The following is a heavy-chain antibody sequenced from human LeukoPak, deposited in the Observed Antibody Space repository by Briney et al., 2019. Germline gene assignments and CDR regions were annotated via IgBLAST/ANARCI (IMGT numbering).Heavy chain of an antibody. D-gene: IGHD5-18*01. CDR2: ISSGSKYI. CDR1: GFTFSSYS. J-gene: IGHJ4*02. V-gene: IGHV3-21*01. CDR3: ARALSYSYGSMDF. Sequence: PGGSLRLSCAASGFTFSSYSMNRVRQAPGKGLEWVSSISSGSKYIYNSDSVKGRFTISRDNAKNSLYLQMNSLRVDDTAVYYCARALSYSYGSMDFWGQGTLVIVSS.